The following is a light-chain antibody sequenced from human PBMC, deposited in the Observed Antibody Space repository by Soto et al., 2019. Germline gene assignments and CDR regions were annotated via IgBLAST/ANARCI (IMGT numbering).Light chain of an antibody. J-gene: IGKJ5*01. CDR1: QSVSIK. CDR2: GAS. V-gene: IGKV3D-15*01. Sequence: EIVKSQSPPTLSVSPGERATPSCTASQSVSIKLACYQQKPGQSPRLLIYGASSRATGNPDRFSGSGSGTEFTLTINSLQSEDFATYYCQQHNSFPITFGKGKRVEIK. CDR3: QQHNSFPIT.